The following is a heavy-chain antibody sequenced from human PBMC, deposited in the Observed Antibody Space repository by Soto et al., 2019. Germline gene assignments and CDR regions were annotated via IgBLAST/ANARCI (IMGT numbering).Heavy chain of an antibody. CDR3: ARDGFYYDISGPPGTNWFDP. D-gene: IGHD3-22*01. Sequence: PGGSLRLSCAASGFTFSSYSMNWVRQAPGKRLEWVSSISRSSSYIYYADSVKGRFTISRDNAKNSLYLQMNSLRAEDTAVYYCARDGFYYDISGPPGTNWFDPRGEGTLFPVS. CDR1: GFTFSSYS. CDR2: ISRSSSYI. V-gene: IGHV3-21*01. J-gene: IGHJ5*02.